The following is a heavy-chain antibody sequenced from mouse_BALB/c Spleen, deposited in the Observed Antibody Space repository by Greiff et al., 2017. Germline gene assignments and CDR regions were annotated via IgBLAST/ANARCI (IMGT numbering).Heavy chain of an antibody. J-gene: IGHJ1*01. Sequence: QVQLQQSGAELVRPGVSVKISCKGSGYTFTDYAMHWVKQSHAKSLEWIGVISTYYGDASYNQKFKGKATMTVDKSSSTAYMELARLTSEDSAIYYCARGGGYYYGSSYKYFDVWGAGTTVTVSS. D-gene: IGHD1-1*01. CDR1: GYTFTDYA. V-gene: IGHV1S137*01. CDR3: ARGGGYYYGSSYKYFDV. CDR2: ISTYYGDA.